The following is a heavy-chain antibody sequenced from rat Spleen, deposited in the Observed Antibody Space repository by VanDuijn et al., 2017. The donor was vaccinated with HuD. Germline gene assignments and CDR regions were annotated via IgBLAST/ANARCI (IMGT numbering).Heavy chain of an antibody. Sequence: QVQLKESGPGLVQPSQTLSLTCTVSGFSLTSYHVHWVRQPPGKGLEWMGVIWGNGNTNYNSVFKSRLSISRDTSKSQVYLKMNSLQTEDTAIYFCTRQDYYGYYYVMDAWVQGVMVTVSS. J-gene: IGHJ4*01. CDR2: IWGNGNT. CDR1: GFSLTSYH. D-gene: IGHD1-6*01. CDR3: TRQDYYGYYYVMDA. V-gene: IGHV2-13*01.